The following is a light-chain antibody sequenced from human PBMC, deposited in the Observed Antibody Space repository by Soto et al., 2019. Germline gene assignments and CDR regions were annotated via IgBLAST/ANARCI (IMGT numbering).Light chain of an antibody. Sequence: QSALTQPRSVSGSPGQSVTISCTGTSSDVGGYNYVSWYQQHPGKAPKLMIYDVSKRPSGVPDRFSGSKSGNTASLTISGLQAEDEADYCCCSYAGSSLYVFGTGTKLTVL. V-gene: IGLV2-11*01. CDR1: SSDVGGYNY. CDR2: DVS. CDR3: CSYAGSSLYV. J-gene: IGLJ1*01.